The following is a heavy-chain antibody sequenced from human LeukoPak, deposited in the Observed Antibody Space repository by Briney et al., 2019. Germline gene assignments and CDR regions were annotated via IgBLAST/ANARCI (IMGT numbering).Heavy chain of an antibody. D-gene: IGHD3-10*01. CDR2: IYHSGST. CDR3: ARASITMVRGFDY. J-gene: IGHJ4*02. V-gene: IGHV4-4*02. Sequence: SETLSLTCAVPGGSNSSSNWWSWVRQPPGKGLEWIGEIYHSGSTNYNPSLKSRVTISVDKSKNQFSLKLSSVTAADTAVYYCARASITMVRGFDYWGQGTLVTVSS. CDR1: GGSNSSSNW.